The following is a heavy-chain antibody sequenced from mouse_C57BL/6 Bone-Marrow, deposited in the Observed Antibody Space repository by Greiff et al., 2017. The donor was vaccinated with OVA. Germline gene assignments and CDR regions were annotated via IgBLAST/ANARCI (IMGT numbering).Heavy chain of an antibody. CDR1: GYSITSGYY. Sequence: EVKLQESGPGLVKPSQSLSLTCSVTGYSITSGYYWNWIRQFPGNKLEWMGYISYDGSNNYNPSLKNRISITRDTSKNQFFLKLNSVTTEDTATYYCARGGLRLRWYAMDYWGQGTSVTVSS. V-gene: IGHV3-6*01. J-gene: IGHJ4*01. CDR2: ISYDGSN. CDR3: ARGGLRLRWYAMDY. D-gene: IGHD3-2*02.